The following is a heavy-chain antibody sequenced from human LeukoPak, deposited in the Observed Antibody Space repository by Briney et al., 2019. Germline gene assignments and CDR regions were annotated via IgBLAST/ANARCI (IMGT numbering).Heavy chain of an antibody. D-gene: IGHD2-21*02. V-gene: IGHV4-59*01. CDR1: GASIDSYY. CDR3: ARDGGDPYYYYYMDV. Sequence: SETLSLTCTISGASIDSYYWSWIRQPPGKGLEWIGYIYYSGTTNYNPSLKSRVTISVDTSKNQFSLKLSSVTAADTAVYYCARDGGDPYYYYYMDVWGKGTTVTVSS. CDR2: IYYSGTT. J-gene: IGHJ6*03.